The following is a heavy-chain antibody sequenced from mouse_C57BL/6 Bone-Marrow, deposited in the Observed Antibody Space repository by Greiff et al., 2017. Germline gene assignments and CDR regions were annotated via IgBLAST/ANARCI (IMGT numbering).Heavy chain of an antibody. D-gene: IGHD1-1*01. J-gene: IGHJ1*03. CDR3: ARSGNWYFDV. CDR1: GYTFTNYW. CDR2: IYPGGGYT. Sequence: VKVVESGAELVRPGTSVKMSCKASGYTFTNYWIGWAKQRPGHGLEWIGDIYPGGGYTNYNEKFKGKATLTADKSSSTAYMQFSSLTSEDSAIYYCARSGNWYFDVWGTGTTVTVSS. V-gene: IGHV1-63*01.